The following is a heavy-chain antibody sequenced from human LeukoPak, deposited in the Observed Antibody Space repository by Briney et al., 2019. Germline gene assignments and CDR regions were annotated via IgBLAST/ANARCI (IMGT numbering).Heavy chain of an antibody. CDR3: ASLPPHDFWSGYQT. CDR2: IYYSGST. CDR1: GGSVSSGSYY. V-gene: IGHV4-61*01. D-gene: IGHD3-3*01. J-gene: IGHJ5*02. Sequence: NPSETLSLTCTVSGGSVSSGSYYWSWIRQPPGKGLEWIGYIYYSGSTNYNPSLKSRVTISVDTSKNQFSLKLSSVTAADTAVYYCASLPPHDFWSGYQTWGQGTLVTVSS.